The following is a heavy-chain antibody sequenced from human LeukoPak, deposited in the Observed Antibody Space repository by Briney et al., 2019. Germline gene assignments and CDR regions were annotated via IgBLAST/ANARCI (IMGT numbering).Heavy chain of an antibody. D-gene: IGHD2-2*01. CDR2: ICSGGST. CDR3: ARGEYQLPQGN. V-gene: IGHV3-66*02. Sequence: GGSLRLSCAASGFAVSSNYMSWVRQAPGKGLEWVSVICSGGSTYYADSVKGRFTISRDNSNNTLYLQMNSLRAEDTAVYYCARGEYQLPQGNWGQGTLVTVSS. J-gene: IGHJ4*02. CDR1: GFAVSSNY.